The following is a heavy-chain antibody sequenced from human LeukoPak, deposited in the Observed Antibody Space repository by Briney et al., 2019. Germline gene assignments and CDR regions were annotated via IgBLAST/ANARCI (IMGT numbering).Heavy chain of an antibody. CDR1: GFTFSRSW. V-gene: IGHV3-7*03. Sequence: GGSLRLSCAASGFTFSRSWMSWVRQAPGKGLEWVANIKQDGNEKYYVDSVKGRFTISRDNSKNTLYLQMNSLRAEDTAVYYCAKDILGYCTNGVCASDYWGQGTLVTVSS. CDR3: AKDILGYCTNGVCASDY. J-gene: IGHJ4*02. D-gene: IGHD2-8*01. CDR2: IKQDGNEK.